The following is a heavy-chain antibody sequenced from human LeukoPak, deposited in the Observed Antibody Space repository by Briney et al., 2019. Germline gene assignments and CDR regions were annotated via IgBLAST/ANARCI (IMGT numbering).Heavy chain of an antibody. J-gene: IGHJ4*02. Sequence: QTGGSLRLSCAASGFTFSSYGMHWVRQAPGKGLEWVAVIWYGGSNKYYADSVKGRFTISRDNSKNTLYLQMNSLRAEDTAVYYCARLESAVAGDFDYWGQGTLVTVSS. CDR1: GFTFSSYG. D-gene: IGHD6-19*01. V-gene: IGHV3-33*08. CDR3: ARLESAVAGDFDY. CDR2: IWYGGSNK.